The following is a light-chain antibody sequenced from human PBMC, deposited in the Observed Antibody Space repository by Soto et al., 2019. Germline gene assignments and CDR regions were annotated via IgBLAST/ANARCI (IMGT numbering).Light chain of an antibody. Sequence: EIVLTQSPGTLSLSPGERATLSCRASQSVSSSYLAWYQQKPGQAPRLLIYGASSRATGIPDRFSGSGSGTDFTLTISRLEPEDYAVYYCQQYRSSPRTFAQEPNLDIK. CDR3: QQYRSSPRT. CDR1: QSVSSSY. V-gene: IGKV3-20*01. CDR2: GAS. J-gene: IGKJ1*01.